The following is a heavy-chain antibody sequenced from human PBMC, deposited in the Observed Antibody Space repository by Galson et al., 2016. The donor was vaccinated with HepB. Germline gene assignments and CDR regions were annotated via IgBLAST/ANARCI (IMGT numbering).Heavy chain of an antibody. D-gene: IGHD3-16*01. CDR3: ARDDVTFWGFEP. Sequence: SLRLPRAASGFTFSSYVMHWVRQAPGKGLERVAVIWYDGGNKYYEDSVNGRFTISRDNSKNTLYLQMNSLRAEQTAVYYCARDDVTFWGFEPLGQGTLVTVSS. V-gene: IGHV3-33*01. CDR2: IWYDGGNK. CDR1: GFTFSSYV. J-gene: IGHJ5*02.